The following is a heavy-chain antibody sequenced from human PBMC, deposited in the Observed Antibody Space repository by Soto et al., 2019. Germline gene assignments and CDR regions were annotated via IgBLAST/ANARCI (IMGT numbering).Heavy chain of an antibody. CDR3: ARDLSGYYYYGMDV. CDR1: GYTFTSYY. V-gene: IGHV1-46*01. J-gene: IGHJ6*02. CDR2: INPSGGTT. Sequence: ASVKVSCKASGYTFTSYYMHWVRQAPGQGHEWMGIINPSGGTTNYAQKFQDRVTMTRDTSTSTVYMELSSLRSEDTAVYYCARDLSGYYYYGMDVWGQGTTVTVSS.